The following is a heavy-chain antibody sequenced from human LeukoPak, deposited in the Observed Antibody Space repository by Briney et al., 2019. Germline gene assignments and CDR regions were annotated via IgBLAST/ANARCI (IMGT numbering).Heavy chain of an antibody. D-gene: IGHD3-10*01. J-gene: IGHJ3*02. CDR2: INTDGSST. V-gene: IGHV3-74*01. CDR3: ARGSYLGVRGGSAFDI. CDR1: GFTFSSYW. Sequence: GGSLRLSCAASGFTFSSYWMHWVRQAPGKGLVWVSRINTDGSSTSYADSVKGRFTISRDNTKNTLYLQMNSLRAEDTAVYYRARGSYLGVRGGSAFDIWGQGTMVTVSS.